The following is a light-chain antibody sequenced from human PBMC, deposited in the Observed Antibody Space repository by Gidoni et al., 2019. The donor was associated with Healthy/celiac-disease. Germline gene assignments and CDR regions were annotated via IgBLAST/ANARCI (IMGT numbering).Light chain of an antibody. J-gene: IGKJ2*01. CDR3: QQYNNWPRT. CDR2: GAS. CDR1: QSVSSN. Sequence: EIVMTQSPATLSVSPGERATLSCRASQSVSSNLAWYQQKPGQAPRHLIYGASTRATGIPARFSGSGSGTEFTLTISSLQSEDFAVYYCQQYNNWPRTFGQXTKLEIK. V-gene: IGKV3-15*01.